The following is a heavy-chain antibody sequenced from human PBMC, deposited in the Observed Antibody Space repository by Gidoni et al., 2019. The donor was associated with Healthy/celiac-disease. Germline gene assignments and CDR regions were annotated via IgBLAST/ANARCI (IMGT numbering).Heavy chain of an antibody. Sequence: QVQLQQWGSGLLKPSETLSLPCAVYGWSFSRYYWSWIRQPPGKGLEWNGEINHTGSTNYNPSLKSRVTISVDTSKNQFSLKLSSVTAADTAVYYCARGRITMVRGRNNWFDPWGQGTLVTVSS. V-gene: IGHV4-34*01. D-gene: IGHD3-10*01. CDR2: INHTGST. CDR3: ARGRITMVRGRNNWFDP. CDR1: GWSFSRYY. J-gene: IGHJ5*02.